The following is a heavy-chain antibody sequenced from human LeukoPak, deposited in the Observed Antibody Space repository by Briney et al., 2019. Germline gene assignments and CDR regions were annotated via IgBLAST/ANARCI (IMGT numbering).Heavy chain of an antibody. CDR1: GYTFTSYG. CDR2: ISAYNGNT. Sequence: ASVKVSCKASGYTFTSYGISWVRQAPGQGREWMGWISAYNGNTNYAQKLQGRVTMTTDTSTSTAYMELRSLRSDDTAVYYCARTITVPAAAEFDYWGQGTLVTVSS. D-gene: IGHD2-2*01. J-gene: IGHJ4*02. CDR3: ARTITVPAAAEFDY. V-gene: IGHV1-18*04.